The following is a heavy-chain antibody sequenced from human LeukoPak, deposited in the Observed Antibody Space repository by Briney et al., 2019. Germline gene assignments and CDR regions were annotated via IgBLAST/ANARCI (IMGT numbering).Heavy chain of an antibody. J-gene: IGHJ6*03. D-gene: IGHD4-17*01. CDR2: IIPIFGTA. Sequence: ASVKVSCKASGGTFSSYAVSWVRQAPGQGLEWMGGIIPIFGTANYAQKLQGRVTMTTDTSTSTAYMELRSLRSDDTAVYYCARDSYGDYYYYYYMDVWGKGTTVTVSS. CDR3: ARDSYGDYYYYYYMDV. CDR1: GGTFSSYA. V-gene: IGHV1-69*05.